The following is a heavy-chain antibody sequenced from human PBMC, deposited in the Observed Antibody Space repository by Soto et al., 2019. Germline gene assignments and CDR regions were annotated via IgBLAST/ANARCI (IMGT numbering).Heavy chain of an antibody. D-gene: IGHD3-3*01. J-gene: IGHJ4*02. Sequence: QSQTLSLTCAISGDSVSSNSAAWNWIRQSPSRGLEWLGRTYYRSKWYNDYAVSVKSRITINPDTSKNQFSLQLNSVTPEDTAVYYCATARITIFGVVPYYFDYWGQGTLVTVSS. V-gene: IGHV6-1*01. CDR2: TYYRSKWYN. CDR3: ATARITIFGVVPYYFDY. CDR1: GDSVSSNSAA.